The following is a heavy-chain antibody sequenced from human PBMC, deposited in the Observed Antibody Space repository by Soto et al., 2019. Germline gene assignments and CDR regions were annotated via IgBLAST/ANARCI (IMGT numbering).Heavy chain of an antibody. V-gene: IGHV3-30-3*01. Sequence: GGSLRLSCAASGFTFSSYAMHWVRQAPGKGLEWVAVISYDGSNKYYADSVKGRFTISRDNSKNTLYLQMNSLRAEDTAVYYCASEPDYGDFQFDYWGQGTLVTVSS. CDR2: ISYDGSNK. CDR3: ASEPDYGDFQFDY. D-gene: IGHD4-17*01. J-gene: IGHJ4*02. CDR1: GFTFSSYA.